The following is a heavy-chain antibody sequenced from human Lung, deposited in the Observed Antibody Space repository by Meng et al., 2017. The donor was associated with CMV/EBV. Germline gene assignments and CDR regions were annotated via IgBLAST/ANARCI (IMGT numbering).Heavy chain of an antibody. V-gene: IGHV3-9*01. Sequence: SCAASGFTFDDYAMHWVRQAPGKGLEWVSGISWNSGSIGYADSVKGRFTISRDNAKNSLYPQMNSLRAEDTALYYCAKDIHYGIVVVPAANNYYYGMDVWGQGTTVTVSS. D-gene: IGHD2-2*01. CDR1: GFTFDDYA. CDR3: AKDIHYGIVVVPAANNYYYGMDV. J-gene: IGHJ6*02. CDR2: ISWNSGSI.